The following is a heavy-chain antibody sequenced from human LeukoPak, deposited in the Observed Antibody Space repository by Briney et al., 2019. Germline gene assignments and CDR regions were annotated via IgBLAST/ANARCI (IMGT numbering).Heavy chain of an antibody. CDR3: ASSYYEILTGPTELNY. D-gene: IGHD3-9*01. J-gene: IGHJ4*01. Sequence: GESLRLSCAAYGFSFSNYVMHWVRQAPGKGLEWVALIWYDGTNKYYADSVKGRFTVSMDNSKNTLFLQMNRLRVEDTAVYYCASSYYEILTGPTELNYWGQGTLVTVSS. CDR1: GFSFSNYV. V-gene: IGHV3-33*01. CDR2: IWYDGTNK.